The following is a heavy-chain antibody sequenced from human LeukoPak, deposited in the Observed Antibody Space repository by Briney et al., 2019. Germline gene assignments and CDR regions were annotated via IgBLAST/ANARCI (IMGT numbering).Heavy chain of an antibody. CDR3: ARGVPYASWSGPHYSDY. Sequence: GGSLRLSCVASGFIVSSNYMSWVRQAPGKGLEWVSVIYSGGRTYYADSVKGRFTISRDNSKSTLYLQMNSLRAEDTAVYYCARGVPYASWSGPHYSDYWGQGTLVTVSS. V-gene: IGHV3-53*01. CDR2: IYSGGRT. J-gene: IGHJ4*02. CDR1: GFIVSSNY. D-gene: IGHD3-3*01.